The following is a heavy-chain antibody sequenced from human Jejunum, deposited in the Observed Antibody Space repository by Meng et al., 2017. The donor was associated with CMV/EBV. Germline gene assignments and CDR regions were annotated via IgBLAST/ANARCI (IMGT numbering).Heavy chain of an antibody. CDR2: ISPDGSST. V-gene: IGHV3-74*01. Sequence: GFRFSDDWMHWVRQTPGEGLVWVSRISPDGSSTRYADSVKGRFAISRDNGKSSLYLHMNSLRAEDTAVYFCVRDKRFLDNYYVMDGWGQGTTVTVSS. J-gene: IGHJ6*02. CDR1: GFRFSDDW. CDR3: VRDKRFLDNYYVMDG. D-gene: IGHD3-3*01.